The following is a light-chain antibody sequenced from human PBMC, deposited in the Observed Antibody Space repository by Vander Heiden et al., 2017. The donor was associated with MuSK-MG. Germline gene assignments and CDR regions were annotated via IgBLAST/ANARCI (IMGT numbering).Light chain of an antibody. CDR1: SSYVGGYNY. Sequence: QSALTQPASGSGPPGRSINNSCTGTSSYVGGYNYVSWYQQHPGKAPKLMIYEVSSRPSGVANRFSGSKSGNTASLTSSGLQAEDEDDYYCSSSTSSSTLPYVFGTGTKVTV. CDR2: EVS. CDR3: SSSTSSSTLPYV. J-gene: IGLJ1*01. V-gene: IGLV2-14*01.